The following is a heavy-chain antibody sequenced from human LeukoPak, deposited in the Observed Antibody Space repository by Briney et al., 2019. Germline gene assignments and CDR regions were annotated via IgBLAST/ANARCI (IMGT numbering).Heavy chain of an antibody. D-gene: IGHD7-27*01. CDR2: IYYTGST. CDR1: ARSITSSY. CDR3: ARFRTGDAFDI. V-gene: IGHV4-59*08. Sequence: SEILSFTCTVPARSITSSYWSWIRQPPGKGLECIGYIYYTGSTNYTPSLTSRVTISVDTSKNPSSLKLSPVTAAASPLYYCARFRTGDAFDIWGQETMVTASS. J-gene: IGHJ3*02.